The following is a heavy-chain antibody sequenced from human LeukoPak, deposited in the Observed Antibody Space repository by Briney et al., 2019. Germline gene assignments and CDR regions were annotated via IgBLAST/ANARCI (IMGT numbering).Heavy chain of an antibody. V-gene: IGHV3-33*05. Sequence: GGSLRLSCAASGFTFSSYGMHWVRQAPGKGLEWVAVISYDGTNKYYADSVKGRFTVSRDNSKNTLNLQMNSLRAEDTAVYYCARGLGIWYFDLWGRGTLVTVSP. CDR3: ARGLGIWYFDL. CDR2: ISYDGTNK. CDR1: GFTFSSYG. J-gene: IGHJ2*01.